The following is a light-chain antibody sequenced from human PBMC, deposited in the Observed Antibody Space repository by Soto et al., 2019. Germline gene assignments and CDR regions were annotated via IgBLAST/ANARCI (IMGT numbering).Light chain of an antibody. V-gene: IGLV2-14*01. CDR1: SSDIGSLDF. Sequence: QSVLTQPASVSGSPGQSITISCTGSSSDIGSLDFVSWYQQYPGKVPKVMIYEVSNRPSGVSNRFSGSKSGNTASLTISGLQAEDEADYYCSSYTSSSTLVFGGGTKLTVL. CDR3: SSYTSSSTLV. J-gene: IGLJ2*01. CDR2: EVS.